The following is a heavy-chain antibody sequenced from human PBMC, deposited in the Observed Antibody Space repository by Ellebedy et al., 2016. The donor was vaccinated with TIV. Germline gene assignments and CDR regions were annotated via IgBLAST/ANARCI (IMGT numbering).Heavy chain of an antibody. CDR2: INPSGGDT. J-gene: IGHJ6*02. Sequence: AASVKVSCKTSAYTFTDYHFNWVRQAPGRGLEWMGIINPSGGDTTYPQKFQGRVTMTSDTSTSTVYIELSSLRSEDTAVYYCARGPNYGLDVWGQGTTVTVSS. CDR1: AYTFTDYH. V-gene: IGHV1-46*01. CDR3: ARGPNYGLDV.